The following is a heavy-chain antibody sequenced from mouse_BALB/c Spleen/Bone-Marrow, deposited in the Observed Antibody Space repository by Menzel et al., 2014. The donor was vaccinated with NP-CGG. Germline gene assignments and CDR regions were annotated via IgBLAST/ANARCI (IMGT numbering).Heavy chain of an antibody. D-gene: IGHD2-14*01. Sequence: VQLVESGPGLVAPSQSQSITCTVSGFSLTSYGVHWVRQPPGKGLEWLGVIWAGGITNYNSTLMSRLSINKDDSKSKVFLKMNSLQTDDTAMYYCARGGYYKYDEDAMDYWGQGTSVTVSS. J-gene: IGHJ4*01. CDR3: ARGGYYKYDEDAMDY. CDR1: GFSLTSYG. V-gene: IGHV2-9*02. CDR2: IWAGGIT.